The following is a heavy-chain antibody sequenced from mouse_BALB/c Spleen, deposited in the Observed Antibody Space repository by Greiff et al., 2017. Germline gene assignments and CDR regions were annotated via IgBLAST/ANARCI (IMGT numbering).Heavy chain of an antibody. CDR3: ARSEYGNSAWFAY. CDR2: ISSGSSTI. CDR1: GFTFSSFG. V-gene: IGHV5-17*02. J-gene: IGHJ3*01. Sequence: EVKLVESGGGLVQPGGSRKLSCAASGFTFSSFGMHWVRQAPEKGLEWVAYISSGSSTIYYADTVKGRFTISRDNPKNTLFLQMTSLRSEDTAMYYCARSEYGNSAWFAYWGQGTLVTVSA. D-gene: IGHD2-10*02.